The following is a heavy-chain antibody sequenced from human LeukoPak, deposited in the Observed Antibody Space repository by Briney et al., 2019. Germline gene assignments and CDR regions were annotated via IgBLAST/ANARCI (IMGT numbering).Heavy chain of an antibody. D-gene: IGHD3-22*01. CDR1: GGSISSGGYS. CDR2: INHSGST. CDR3: ARTVVVIGPRHEYYYYGMDV. Sequence: MASETLSLTCAVSGGSISSGGYSWSWIRQPPGKGLEWIGYINHSGSTNYNPSLKSRVTISVDTSKNQFSLKLSSVTAADTAVYYCARTVVVIGPRHEYYYYGMDVWGQGTTVTVSS. V-gene: IGHV4-30-2*01. J-gene: IGHJ6*02.